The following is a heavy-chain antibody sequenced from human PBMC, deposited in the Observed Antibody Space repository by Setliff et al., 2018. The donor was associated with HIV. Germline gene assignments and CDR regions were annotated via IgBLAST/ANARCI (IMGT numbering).Heavy chain of an antibody. CDR2: TYTSGNT. CDR3: ATHVLQFLEWLSHFDY. D-gene: IGHD3-3*01. Sequence: SETLSLTCTVSGGSINSGGYYWVWIRQPALKGLEWIGRTYTSGNTYYNPSLKSRVTISVDTSKNQFSLKLSSVTAADTAVYYCATHVLQFLEWLSHFDYWGQGTLVTVSS. V-gene: IGHV4-39*01. CDR1: GGSINSGGYY. J-gene: IGHJ4*02.